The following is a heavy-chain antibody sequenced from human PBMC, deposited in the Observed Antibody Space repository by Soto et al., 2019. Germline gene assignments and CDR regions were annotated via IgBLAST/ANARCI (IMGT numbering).Heavy chain of an antibody. CDR3: AGGQSDYDFWSGYPYGMDV. V-gene: IGHV3-30*03. Sequence: GGSLRLSCAASGYIFSSYGMHWVRQAPGKGLEWVAVISYDGSNKYYADSVKGRFTISRDNSKNTLYLQMNSLRAEDTAVYYCAGGQSDYDFWSGYPYGMDVWGQGTTVTVSS. J-gene: IGHJ6*02. CDR2: ISYDGSNK. CDR1: GYIFSSYG. D-gene: IGHD3-3*01.